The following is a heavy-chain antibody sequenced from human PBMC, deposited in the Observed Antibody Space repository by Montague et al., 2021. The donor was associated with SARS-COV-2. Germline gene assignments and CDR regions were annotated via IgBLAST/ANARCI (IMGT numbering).Heavy chain of an antibody. D-gene: IGHD3-10*01. CDR2: INHSANT. Sequence: SETLSLTCAVHGGSLSGYYWSWIRQPPEKGLEWNGEINHSANTKYNPSLKSPVTISIDTSKNQFSLKMTFVTAADTATYYCASGIYPSGSYYNRYYYGLNVWGPGTTVIVSS. CDR1: GGSLSGYY. V-gene: IGHV4-34*01. CDR3: ASGIYPSGSYYNRYYYGLNV. J-gene: IGHJ6*02.